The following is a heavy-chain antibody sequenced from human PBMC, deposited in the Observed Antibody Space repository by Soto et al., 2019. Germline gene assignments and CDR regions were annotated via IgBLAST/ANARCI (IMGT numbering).Heavy chain of an antibody. J-gene: IGHJ4*02. CDR1: GFTFTNAW. CDR3: TTGLTYYSDSRGYYFDA. CDR2: IKSKNDGGTT. V-gene: IGHV3-15*07. Sequence: EVHLVESGGDLVKPGGSLRLSCAVSGFTFTNAWMHWVRQDPGKGLEWVGRIKSKNDGGTTEYAAPVKGRLIITRDNSNRAVYLQMNSLETDDTGVYYCTTGLTYYSDSRGYYFDAWGQRTLVTVSS. D-gene: IGHD3-22*01.